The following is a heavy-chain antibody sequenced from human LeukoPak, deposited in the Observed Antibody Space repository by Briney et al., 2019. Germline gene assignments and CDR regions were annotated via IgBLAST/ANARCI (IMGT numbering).Heavy chain of an antibody. CDR3: ARTPTRRYDSSGYLGY. J-gene: IGHJ4*02. CDR1: GFTFSSYA. CDR2: ISYDGSNK. Sequence: PGRSLRLSCAASGFTFSSYAMHWVRQAPGKGLEWVAVISYDGSNKYYADSVKGRFTISRDNSKNTLYLQMNSLRAEDTAVYYCARTPTRRYDSSGYLGYWGQGTLVTVSS. D-gene: IGHD3-22*01. V-gene: IGHV3-30*04.